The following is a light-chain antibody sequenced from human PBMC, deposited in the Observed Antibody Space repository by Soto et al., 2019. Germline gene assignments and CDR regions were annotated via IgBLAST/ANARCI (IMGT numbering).Light chain of an antibody. CDR3: SSYTSSSKVV. CDR1: SSDVGGYNY. Sequence: QSALTQPASVSGSPGQSITISCTGTSSDVGGYNYVSWYQQHPGKAPKLMIYDVSNRPSGVSNRFSGSKSGNTASLTISGLQAEDAADYYCSSYTSSSKVVFGGGATLTVL. CDR2: DVS. J-gene: IGLJ2*01. V-gene: IGLV2-14*01.